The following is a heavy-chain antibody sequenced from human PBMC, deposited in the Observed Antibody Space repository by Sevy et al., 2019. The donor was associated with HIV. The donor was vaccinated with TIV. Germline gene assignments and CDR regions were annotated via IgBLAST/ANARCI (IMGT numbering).Heavy chain of an antibody. D-gene: IGHD6-19*01. CDR2: IVVGSGNT. CDR3: AAGPLNTSGRKGSISGFDY. Sequence: ASVKVSCKASGFTFTTSAVQWVRQARGQRLEWIGWIVVGSGNTNYAQKFQERVTITRDMSTSTTYMELSSLRSEDTAAYYCAAGPLNTSGRKGSISGFDYWGQGTLVTVSS. J-gene: IGHJ4*02. CDR1: GFTFTTSA. V-gene: IGHV1-58*01.